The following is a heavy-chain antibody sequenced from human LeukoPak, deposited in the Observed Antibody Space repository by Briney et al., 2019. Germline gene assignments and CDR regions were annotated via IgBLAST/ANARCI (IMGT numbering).Heavy chain of an antibody. CDR3: ARVGYDFWGAYYYYYYMDV. J-gene: IGHJ6*03. CDR2: IYHSGNT. Sequence: SDTLSLTCTVSGYSISSGYYWGWIRQPPGKGLDWIGSIYHSGNTYYNPSLTSRLTISVDTSKNQFSLKLSSVSAADTAVYFCARVGYDFWGAYYYYYYMDVWGKGTTVTVSS. D-gene: IGHD3-3*01. V-gene: IGHV4-38-2*02. CDR1: GYSISSGYY.